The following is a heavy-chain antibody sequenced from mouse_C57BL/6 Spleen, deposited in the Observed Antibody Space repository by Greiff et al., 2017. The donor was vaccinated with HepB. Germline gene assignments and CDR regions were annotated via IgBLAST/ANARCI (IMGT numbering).Heavy chain of an antibody. CDR1: GYTFTSYW. CDR3: ASNYGSSDEHGYFDV. J-gene: IGHJ1*03. CDR2: IDPNSGGT. Sequence: QVQLQQPGAELVKPGASVKLSCKASGYTFTSYWMHWVKQRPGRGLEWIGRIDPNSGGTKYNEKFKSKATLTVDQPSSTAYMQRSSLTSEDSAVYYWASNYGSSDEHGYFDVWGTGTTVTVSA. V-gene: IGHV1-72*01. D-gene: IGHD1-1*01.